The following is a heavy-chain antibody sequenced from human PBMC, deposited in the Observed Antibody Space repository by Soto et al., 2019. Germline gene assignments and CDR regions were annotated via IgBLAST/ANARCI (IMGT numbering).Heavy chain of an antibody. Sequence: PSETLSLTCAVASGSSSSSNWWSWVRQPPGKGLEWIGEIYHSGSTNYNPSLKSRVTISVDKSKNQFSLKLSSVTAADTAVYYCARGDNWNDNYDWFDPWGQGTLVTVSS. CDR1: SGSSSSSNW. J-gene: IGHJ5*02. D-gene: IGHD1-1*01. CDR3: ARGDNWNDNYDWFDP. CDR2: IYHSGST. V-gene: IGHV4-4*02.